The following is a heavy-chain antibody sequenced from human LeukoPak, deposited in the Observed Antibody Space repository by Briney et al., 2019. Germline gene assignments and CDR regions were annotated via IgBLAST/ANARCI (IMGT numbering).Heavy chain of an antibody. Sequence: GGSLRLSCTTSGFTFSSHWMHWVRQAPGRGPEWVANVNRDGSETYYLDSVKGRFTISKDNAKNSLYLQMNSLRAEDTALYHCARNNGMDVWGQGTTVIVSS. V-gene: IGHV3-7*03. CDR3: ARNNGMDV. CDR1: GFTFSSHW. J-gene: IGHJ6*02. CDR2: VNRDGSET.